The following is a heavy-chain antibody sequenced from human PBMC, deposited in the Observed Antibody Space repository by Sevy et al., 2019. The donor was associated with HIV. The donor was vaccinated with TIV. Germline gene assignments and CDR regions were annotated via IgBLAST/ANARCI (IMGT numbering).Heavy chain of an antibody. CDR1: GFSFSSYG. D-gene: IGHD2-15*01. J-gene: IGHJ4*02. V-gene: IGHV3-30*02. CDR3: VKDRCSDAGCPIEYFEH. CDR2: VHFDGNEK. Sequence: GGSLRLSCAASGFSFSSYGMHWVRQPLGKGLEWVAFVHFDGNEKCYADSGKGRFTISRDNSKSTIFLQMDSLRIEDTAIYYCVKDRCSDAGCPIEYFEHWGQGTLVTVSS.